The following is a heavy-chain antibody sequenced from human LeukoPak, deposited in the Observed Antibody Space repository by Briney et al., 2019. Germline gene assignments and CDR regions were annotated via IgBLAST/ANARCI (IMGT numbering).Heavy chain of an antibody. CDR1: GFTFSSYI. CDR3: ARGDSSGYYLVGAFDI. D-gene: IGHD3-22*01. V-gene: IGHV3-21*01. Sequence: GGSLRLSCAASGFTFSSYITNWVRQAPGKGLEWVSSISTSSSYIYYGDSMKGRITISRDNARNSLYLQMNSLRAEDTAVYYCARGDSSGYYLVGAFDIWGQGTMVTVSS. CDR2: ISTSSSYI. J-gene: IGHJ3*02.